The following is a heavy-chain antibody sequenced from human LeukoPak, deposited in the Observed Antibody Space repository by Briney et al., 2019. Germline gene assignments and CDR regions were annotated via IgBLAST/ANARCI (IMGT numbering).Heavy chain of an antibody. Sequence: GGSLRLSCAASGFTFSSYWMSWVRQAPGKGLEWVANIKQDGSEKYYVDSVKGRFTISRDNAENSLYLQMNSLRAEDTAVYYCAREGPYYDILTGYRSRYYYYGMDVWGQGTTVTVSS. CDR2: IKQDGSEK. CDR1: GFTFSSYW. D-gene: IGHD3-9*01. CDR3: AREGPYYDILTGYRSRYYYYGMDV. V-gene: IGHV3-7*01. J-gene: IGHJ6*02.